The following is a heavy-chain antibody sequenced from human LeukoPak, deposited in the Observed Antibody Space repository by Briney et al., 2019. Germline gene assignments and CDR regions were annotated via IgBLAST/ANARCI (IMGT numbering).Heavy chain of an antibody. CDR1: GFTFSSYS. CDR2: ISSSSPI. V-gene: IGHV3-48*01. Sequence: GGSLRLSCAASGFTFSSYSMNWVRQAPGKGLEWVSYISSSSPIYYADSVKGRFTISRDNAKNSLYLQMNSLRAEDTAVYYCARGGGNFDYWGQGTLVTVSS. CDR3: ARGGGNFDY. J-gene: IGHJ4*02.